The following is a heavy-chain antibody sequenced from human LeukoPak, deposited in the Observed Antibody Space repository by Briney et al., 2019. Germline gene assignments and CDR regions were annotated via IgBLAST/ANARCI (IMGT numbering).Heavy chain of an antibody. Sequence: SGTLSLTCAVSGGSISSSNWWSWVRQPPGKGLEWIGQIYHSGSTNYNPSLKSRVTISVDKSKNQFSLKLRSVTAADTAVYYCARVPYDILTGYCNGFDYWGQGTLVTVSS. CDR2: IYHSGST. CDR3: ARVPYDILTGYCNGFDY. V-gene: IGHV4-4*02. D-gene: IGHD3-9*01. CDR1: GGSISSSNW. J-gene: IGHJ4*02.